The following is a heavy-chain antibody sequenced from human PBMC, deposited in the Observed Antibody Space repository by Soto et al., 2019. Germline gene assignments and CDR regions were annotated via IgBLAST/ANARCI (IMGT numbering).Heavy chain of an antibody. V-gene: IGHV3-23*01. J-gene: IGHJ6*02. Sequence: GGSLRLSCAASGVTFSSYGMHWVRQAPGKGLEWVSAISAGGGSTYYADSVKGRFTISRDNSKNTLYLQMSSLRAEDTALYYYAKDLPSYYDNGGYCILNMDVWGQGTTVTVSS. CDR2: ISAGGGST. D-gene: IGHD3-22*01. CDR3: AKDLPSYYDNGGYCILNMDV. CDR1: GVTFSSYG.